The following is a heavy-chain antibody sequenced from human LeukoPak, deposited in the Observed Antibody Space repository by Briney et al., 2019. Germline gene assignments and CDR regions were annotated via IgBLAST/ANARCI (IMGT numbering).Heavy chain of an antibody. D-gene: IGHD6-13*01. CDR1: GGSFSGYY. Sequence: PSETLSLTCAVYGGSFSGYYWRWIRQPPGKGLEWIGVINHSGSTNYNPSLKSRVTISVDTSKNQFSLKLSSVTAADTAVYYCARWAYSSSWYGVRYFDYWGQGTLVTVSS. CDR2: INHSGST. J-gene: IGHJ4*02. V-gene: IGHV4-34*01. CDR3: ARWAYSSSWYGVRYFDY.